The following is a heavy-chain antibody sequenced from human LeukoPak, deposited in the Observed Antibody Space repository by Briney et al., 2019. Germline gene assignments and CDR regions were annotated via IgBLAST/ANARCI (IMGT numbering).Heavy chain of an antibody. CDR1: GGPFSGYY. CDR3: AREVVVVPAAMLDGYYYGMDV. J-gene: IGHJ6*02. V-gene: IGHV4-34*01. D-gene: IGHD2-2*01. CDR2: INHSGST. Sequence: SETLSLTCAVYGGPFSGYYWSWIRQPPGKGLEWIGEINHSGSTNYSPSLKSRVTISVDTSKNQFSLKLSSVTAADTAVYYCAREVVVVPAAMLDGYYYGMDVWGQGTTVTVSS.